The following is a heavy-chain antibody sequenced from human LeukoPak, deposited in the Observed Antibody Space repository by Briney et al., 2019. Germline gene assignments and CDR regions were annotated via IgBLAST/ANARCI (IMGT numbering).Heavy chain of an antibody. Sequence: GASVKVSCKASGYAFIRYPIIWVQQAPGQGLEWMGWISTYNGDTTYAQKFQDRVSMTTDTSTGTVSMELRSLRSDDTAVYYCARERDTVLAPYFDYWGQGTLVTVSP. V-gene: IGHV1-18*01. CDR3: ARERDTVLAPYFDY. CDR2: ISTYNGDT. D-gene: IGHD3-3*01. J-gene: IGHJ4*02. CDR1: GYAFIRYP.